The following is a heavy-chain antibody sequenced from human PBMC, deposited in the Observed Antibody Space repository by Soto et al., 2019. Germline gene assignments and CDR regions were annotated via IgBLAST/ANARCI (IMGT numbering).Heavy chain of an antibody. D-gene: IGHD4-17*01. J-gene: IGHJ4*02. CDR3: ARDEAYGDYVLDY. CDR2: INPRGGST. V-gene: IGHV1-46*01. CDR1: GYTFTNYY. Sequence: QVQLVQSGAEVKKPGASVKVSCKASGYTFTNYYMHWVRQAPGQGLEWMGIINPRGGSTRYAQKFQGRVTMTRDTSTSTVYMELSSLRSEDTAVYYCARDEAYGDYVLDYWGQGTLVTVSS.